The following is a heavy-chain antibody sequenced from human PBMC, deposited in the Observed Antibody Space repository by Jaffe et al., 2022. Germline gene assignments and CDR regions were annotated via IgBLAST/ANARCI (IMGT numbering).Heavy chain of an antibody. J-gene: IGHJ5*02. CDR2: IYTSGST. V-gene: IGHV4-61*02. CDR1: GGSISSGSYY. D-gene: IGHD6-13*01. Sequence: QVQLQESGPGLVKPSQTLSLTCTVSGGSISSGSYYWSWIRQPAGKGLEWIGRIYTSGSTNYNPSLKSRVTISVDTSKNQFSLKLSSVTAADTAVYYCAREVIAAAGSCNWFDPWGQGTLVTVSS. CDR3: AREVIAAAGSCNWFDP.